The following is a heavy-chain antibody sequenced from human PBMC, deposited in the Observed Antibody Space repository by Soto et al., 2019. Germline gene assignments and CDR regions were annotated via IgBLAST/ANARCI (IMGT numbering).Heavy chain of an antibody. CDR3: AREPPYPSYCSSTSCYGDYFDY. D-gene: IGHD2-2*01. CDR1: GFIFSTYV. CDR2: ISYDGSNK. V-gene: IGHV3-30-3*01. Sequence: HPGGSLRLSCAASGFIFSTYVMHWVRQGPGKGLEWVGVISYDGSNKYYADSVKGRFTISRDNSKNTLYLQMNSLRAEDTAVYYCAREPPYPSYCSSTSCYGDYFDYWGQGTLVTVSS. J-gene: IGHJ4*02.